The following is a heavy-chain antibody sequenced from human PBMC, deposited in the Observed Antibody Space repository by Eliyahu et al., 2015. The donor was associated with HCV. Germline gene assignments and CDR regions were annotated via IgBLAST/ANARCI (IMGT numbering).Heavy chain of an antibody. J-gene: IGHJ4*02. CDR2: ISGSDDAT. CDR1: GFSFSNYA. CDR3: AKGRVSDY. V-gene: IGHV3-23*01. Sequence: QLLESGGGLVQPGGSLRLSCAVSGFSFSNYAMSWVRQAPEKGLEWVSAISGSDDATYYADSVKGRFTISRDNSKNTLYLQMNSLSVEDTAVYYCAKGRVSDYWGQGTLVTVSS. D-gene: IGHD3-3*01.